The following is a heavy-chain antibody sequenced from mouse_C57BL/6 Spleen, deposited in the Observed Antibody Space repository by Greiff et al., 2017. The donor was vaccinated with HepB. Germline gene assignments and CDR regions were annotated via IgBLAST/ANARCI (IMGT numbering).Heavy chain of an antibody. CDR2: IYPGDGDT. J-gene: IGHJ2*01. Sequence: VQVVESGAELVKPGASVKISCKASGYAFSSYWMNWVKQRPGKGLEWIGQIYPGDGDTNYNGKFKGKATLTADKSSSTAYMQLSSLTSEDSAVYFCAGGYGNYVDYWGQGTTLTVSS. CDR3: AGGYGNYVDY. CDR1: GYAFSSYW. D-gene: IGHD2-1*01. V-gene: IGHV1-80*01.